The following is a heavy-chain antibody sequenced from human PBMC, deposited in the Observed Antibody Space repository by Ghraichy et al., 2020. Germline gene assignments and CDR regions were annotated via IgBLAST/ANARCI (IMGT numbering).Heavy chain of an antibody. V-gene: IGHV3-7*03. D-gene: IGHD2-15*01. Sequence: GESLNISCAVSGFTFKSFWMSWLRQAPGKGLEWVADISQDGTEIHYLDSVKGRFSISRDTGASLVPLEMHSRRAEDTAVYYCATDRAYSTFDIWGQGAMVTVSS. CDR3: ATDRAYSTFDI. CDR2: ISQDGTEI. CDR1: GFTFKSFW. J-gene: IGHJ3*02.